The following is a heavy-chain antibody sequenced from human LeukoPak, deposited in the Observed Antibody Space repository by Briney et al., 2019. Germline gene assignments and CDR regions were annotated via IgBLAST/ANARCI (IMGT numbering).Heavy chain of an antibody. CDR2: ISGSGGST. V-gene: IGHV3-23*01. D-gene: IGHD6-13*01. J-gene: IGHJ4*02. CDR3: AKDLNSGYSSSWYGDDLGY. Sequence: GGSLRLSCAASGFTFSSYAMSWVRQAPGKGLEWVSAISGSGGSTYYADSVKGRFTISRDNSKNTLYLQMNSLRAEDTAVYYCAKDLNSGYSSSWYGDDLGYWGQGTLVTVSS. CDR1: GFTFSSYA.